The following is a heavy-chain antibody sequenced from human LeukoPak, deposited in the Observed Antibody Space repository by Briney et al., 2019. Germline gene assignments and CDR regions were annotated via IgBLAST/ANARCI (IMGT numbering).Heavy chain of an antibody. Sequence: GGSLRLSCAASGFAVSSNYMSWVRQPPGKGLEWVSVMHSDGSTYYAASVKDRFTISRDNFKNTLSLQMDSLRGEDTAVYYCARDQVLRGSYRTYYYGMDVWGKRTTVTVSS. CDR2: MHSDGST. V-gene: IGHV3-53*01. J-gene: IGHJ6*04. CDR3: ARDQVLRGSYRTYYYGMDV. D-gene: IGHD3-16*01. CDR1: GFAVSSNY.